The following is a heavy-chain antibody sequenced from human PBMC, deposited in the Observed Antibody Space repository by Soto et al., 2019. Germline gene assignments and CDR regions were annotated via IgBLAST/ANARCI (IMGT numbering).Heavy chain of an antibody. J-gene: IGHJ2*01. CDR3: ARGMQGSRYFNL. V-gene: IGHV3-74*03. CDR2: ITNVGSGA. CDR1: GFIFSSYW. Sequence: EEQLVESGGGLVQPGGSLRLSCPGSGFIFSSYWMHWVRQAPGKGLVWVSRITNVGSGATYADSVNGRFTISRDNAKNTMYLQMNSLRVEDTAVYYCARGMQGSRYFNLWGRGTLVTVSS.